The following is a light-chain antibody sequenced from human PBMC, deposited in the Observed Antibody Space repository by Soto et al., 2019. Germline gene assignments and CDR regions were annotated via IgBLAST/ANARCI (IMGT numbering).Light chain of an antibody. CDR2: KAS. J-gene: IGKJ1*01. CDR1: QSISSW. CDR3: QQYNIYSQT. V-gene: IGKV1-5*03. Sequence: IRMNLSASTLSASIGDRVTITCRASQSISSWLAWYQQKPGKAPKLLIYKASSLQSGVPSRFSGSGSGTEFTLTISSLQPDDFATYYCQQYNIYSQTFCQVTNVAIK.